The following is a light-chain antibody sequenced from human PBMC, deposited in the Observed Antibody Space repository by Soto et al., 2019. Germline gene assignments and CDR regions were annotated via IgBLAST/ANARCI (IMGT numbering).Light chain of an antibody. J-gene: IGLJ2*01. CDR3: CAFVRSNALL. CDR1: SSDVGSYNL. Sequence: QSALTQPASVSGSPGQSITISCTGTSSDVGSYNLVSWYQHHPGKAPKFIIYEDNKRPSGVSNRFSGSKSGNTASLTISGLHAEDEADYYCCAFVRSNALLFGGGTKVTVL. V-gene: IGLV2-23*01. CDR2: EDN.